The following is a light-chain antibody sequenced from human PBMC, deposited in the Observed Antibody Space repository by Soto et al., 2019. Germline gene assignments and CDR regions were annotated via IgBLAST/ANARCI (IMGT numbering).Light chain of an antibody. CDR2: DAS. V-gene: IGKV3-11*01. CDR3: QQRSNWPRIT. Sequence: EIVLTQSPATLSLSPGERATLSCRASQSVSSYLAWYQQKPGQAPRLLIYDASNRATGIPARFSGSGSGTAFTLTISSLEPEDFAVYYCQQRSNWPRITFGPGTKVDSK. CDR1: QSVSSY. J-gene: IGKJ3*01.